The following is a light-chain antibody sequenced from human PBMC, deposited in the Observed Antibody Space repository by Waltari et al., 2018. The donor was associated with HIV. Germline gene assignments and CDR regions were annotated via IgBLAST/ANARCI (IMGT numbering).Light chain of an antibody. Sequence: QSVLTQPPSASGTPGPRVTISSSRSSSNIGIDTVHWYQQLPGTAPKLLIYSNNQRPSGVPDRFSGSKSGTSASLAISGLQSEDEADYYCAAWDDSLNVVFGGGTKLTVL. CDR3: AAWDDSLNVV. V-gene: IGLV1-44*01. J-gene: IGLJ2*01. CDR1: SSNIGIDT. CDR2: SNN.